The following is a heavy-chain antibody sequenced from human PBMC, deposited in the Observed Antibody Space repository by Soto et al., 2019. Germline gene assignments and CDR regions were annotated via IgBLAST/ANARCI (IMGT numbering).Heavy chain of an antibody. CDR3: AGRCDGTNCLAHFDY. D-gene: IGHD2-2*01. CDR1: GGTFNNYV. Sequence: QVQLVQSGAEVKKPGSSVKVSCRASGGTFNNYVINWVRQAPGQGLEWMAGIIPIFGTPNYAQKFQGRVTITADKSTSTAYMELNSLRSEDTAVYYCAGRCDGTNCLAHFDYGGQGTLVTVSS. J-gene: IGHJ4*02. V-gene: IGHV1-69*06. CDR2: IIPIFGTP.